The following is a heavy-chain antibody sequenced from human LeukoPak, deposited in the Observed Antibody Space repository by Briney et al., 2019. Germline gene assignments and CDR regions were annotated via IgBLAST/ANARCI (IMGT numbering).Heavy chain of an antibody. CDR2: IYYSGSS. Sequence: PSETLSLTCNVSGGSISGYHWSWIRQPPGKGLEWLGYIYYSGSSNYNPSHKSRVTISADTSKNQFSLKLSSVTAADTAVYYCARVPRSYYYYYYMDVWGKGTTVTVSS. V-gene: IGHV4-59*01. CDR1: GGSISGYH. J-gene: IGHJ6*03. CDR3: ARVPRSYYYYYYMDV.